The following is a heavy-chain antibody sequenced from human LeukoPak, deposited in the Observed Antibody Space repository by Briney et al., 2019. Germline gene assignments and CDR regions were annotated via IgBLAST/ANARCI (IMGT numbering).Heavy chain of an antibody. CDR2: ISSSSSYI. CDR3: ARDRGVIIPVGAFDI. V-gene: IGHV3-21*01. D-gene: IGHD3-3*01. J-gene: IGHJ3*02. Sequence: GGSLRLSCAASGFTFSSYSMNWVRQAPGKGLEWVSSISSSSSYIYYADSVKGRFTIYRDNAKNSLYLQMNSLRAEDTAVYYCARDRGVIIPVGAFDIWGQGTMVTVSS. CDR1: GFTFSSYS.